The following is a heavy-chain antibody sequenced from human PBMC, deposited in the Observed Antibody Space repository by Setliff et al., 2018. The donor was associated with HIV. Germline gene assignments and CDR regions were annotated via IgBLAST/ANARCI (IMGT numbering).Heavy chain of an antibody. CDR2: IRNKKNGGTT. V-gene: IGHV3-15*01. CDR1: GFTFSSAW. D-gene: IGHD1-26*01. J-gene: IGHJ4*02. CDR3: TTDLGSGRFSWNNN. Sequence: VGSLRLSCAAAGFTFSSAWMTWVRQAPGKGLEWVARIRNKKNGGTTYYAAPVEGRFTISRDDSKNTLSLQMNSLKTEDTAIYYCTTDLGSGRFSWNNNWGQGTLVTVSS.